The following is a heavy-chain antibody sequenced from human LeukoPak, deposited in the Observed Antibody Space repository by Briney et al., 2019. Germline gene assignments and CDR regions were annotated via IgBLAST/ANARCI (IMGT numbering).Heavy chain of an antibody. CDR1: GFTFTNYA. J-gene: IGHJ3*02. CDR2: FSVGGNT. Sequence: PGGSLRLSCAASGFTFTNYAMGWARQAPGKGLQWVSSFSVGGNTYYTDSVKGRFTISRDFPRNTIYLQMNSLRAEDTAMYYCAREVPSDAFDIWGQGTMVTVSS. CDR3: AREVPSDAFDI. D-gene: IGHD4/OR15-4a*01. V-gene: IGHV3-23*01.